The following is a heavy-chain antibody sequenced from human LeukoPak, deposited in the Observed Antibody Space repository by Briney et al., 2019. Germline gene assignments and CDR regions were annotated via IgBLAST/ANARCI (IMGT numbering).Heavy chain of an antibody. Sequence: ASVKVSCKVSGYTLTELSMHWVRQAPGKGLEWMGGFDPEDGETIYAQKFQGRVTMTEDTSTDTAYMELSSLRSEDTAVYYCARHNKPGYSSGWQPVDYWGQGTLVTVSS. J-gene: IGHJ4*02. CDR2: FDPEDGET. V-gene: IGHV1-24*01. CDR3: ARHNKPGYSSGWQPVDY. D-gene: IGHD6-19*01. CDR1: GYTLTELS.